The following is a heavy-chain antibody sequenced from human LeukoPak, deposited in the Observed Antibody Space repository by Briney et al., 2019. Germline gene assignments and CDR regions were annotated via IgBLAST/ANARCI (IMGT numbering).Heavy chain of an antibody. D-gene: IGHD6-25*01. CDR3: ARDKRLDGMDV. CDR2: FFPSGST. V-gene: IGHV4-4*07. J-gene: IGHJ6*02. Sequence: PSETLSLTCTVSGGSISTCYWSWLRQPAGKGLELIGRFFPSGSTNYNPSLKTRVTMSVDTSKNQFSLRLSSVTAADTAIYYCARDKRLDGMDVWGQGTTVTVSS. CDR1: GGSISTCY.